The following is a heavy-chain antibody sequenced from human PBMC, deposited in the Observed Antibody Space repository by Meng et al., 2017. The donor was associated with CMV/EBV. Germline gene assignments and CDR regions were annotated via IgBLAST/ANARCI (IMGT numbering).Heavy chain of an antibody. V-gene: IGHV3-23*01. D-gene: IGHD1-26*01. J-gene: IGHJ4*02. CDR3: AKGLGWQLPNY. Sequence: GGSLRLSCAASGFALSNYDLSWVRQAPGEGLEWVSALSLPGGSTFYSDSVKGRFTISRDNSKNTLYLQMNSLRVEDTALYYCAKGLGWQLPNYWGQGTLVTVSS. CDR1: GFALSNYD. CDR2: LSLPGGST.